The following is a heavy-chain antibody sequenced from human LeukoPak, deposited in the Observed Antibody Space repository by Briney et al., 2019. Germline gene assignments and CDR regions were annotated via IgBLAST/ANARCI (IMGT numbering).Heavy chain of an antibody. CDR1: GARLTNPTYF. D-gene: IGHD2-15*01. CDR2: IFASGIA. CDR3: ARFKSGGFYYFDS. J-gene: IGHJ4*02. V-gene: IGHV4-61*01. Sequence: PSEPLSLTCSVSGARLTNPTYFQWSWFRLPPGKGLEFIGKIFASGIAALTPSLKSRVTMSLDTSKNEFSLRLTSVTAEDSAVYYCARFKSGGFYYFDSWGQGTLVTVSS.